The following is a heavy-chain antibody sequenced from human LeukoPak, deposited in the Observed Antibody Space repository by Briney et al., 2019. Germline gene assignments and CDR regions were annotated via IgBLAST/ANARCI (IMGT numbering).Heavy chain of an antibody. V-gene: IGHV3-48*04. CDR3: ARDPFGYSSS. CDR1: GFTLSSYS. D-gene: IGHD6-13*01. CDR2: ISTTSRTI. J-gene: IGHJ4*02. Sequence: GGSLRLSCAASGFTLSSYSMNWVRQAPGKGLEWVSYISTTSRTIHYADSVKGRFTISRDNAKNSLYLQMNSLRAEDTAVYYCARDPFGYSSSWGQGTLVTVSS.